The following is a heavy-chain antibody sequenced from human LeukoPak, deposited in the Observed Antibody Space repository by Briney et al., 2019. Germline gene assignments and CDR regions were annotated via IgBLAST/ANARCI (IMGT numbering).Heavy chain of an antibody. Sequence: PGTSLRLACAASGFTFSSYTIHWVRQAPGKGLEWVALISYAGSNKYYADSVKGRFTASRDNSKNTLYLQMNSLRTEDTAVYFCARDRYDYGFRGTFDYWGQGTLVTVSS. V-gene: IGHV3-30*04. CDR2: ISYAGSNK. CDR1: GFTFSSYT. D-gene: IGHD4-17*01. J-gene: IGHJ4*02. CDR3: ARDRYDYGFRGTFDY.